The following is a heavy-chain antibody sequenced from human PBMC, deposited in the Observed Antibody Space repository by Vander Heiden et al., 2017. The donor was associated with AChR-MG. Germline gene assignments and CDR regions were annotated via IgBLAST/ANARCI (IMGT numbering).Heavy chain of an antibody. J-gene: IGHJ6*02. D-gene: IGHD3-10*01. V-gene: IGHV1-69*01. CDR3: AREGGWFGESSYYYGMDV. CDR2: IIPIFGTA. CDR1: GGTFSSYA. Sequence: QVQLVQSGAEVKKPGSSVKVSCKAPGGTFSSYAISWVRQAPGQGLEWMGGIIPIFGTANYAQKFQGRVTITADESTSTAYMELSSLRSEETAVYYCAREGGWFGESSYYYGMDVWGQGTTVTVSS.